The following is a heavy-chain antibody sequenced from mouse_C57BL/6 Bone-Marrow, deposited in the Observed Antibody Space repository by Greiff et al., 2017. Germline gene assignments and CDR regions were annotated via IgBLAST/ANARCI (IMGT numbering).Heavy chain of an antibody. CDR1: GYTFTSYG. CDR3: ARRALYYGSSYYFDY. V-gene: IGHV1-81*01. CDR2: IYPRSGNT. D-gene: IGHD1-1*01. Sequence: VKLVESGAELARPGASVKLSCKASGYTFTSYGISWVKQRTGQGLEWIGEIYPRSGNTYYNEKFKGKATLTADKSSSTAYMELRSLTSEDSAVYFCARRALYYGSSYYFDYWGQGTTLTVSS. J-gene: IGHJ2*01.